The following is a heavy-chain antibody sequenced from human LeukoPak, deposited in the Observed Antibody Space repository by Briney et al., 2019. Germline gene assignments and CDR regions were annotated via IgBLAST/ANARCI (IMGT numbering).Heavy chain of an antibody. CDR3: AKDRVGAILYFDY. Sequence: GGSLRLSCAASGFIFSNYGMSWVRQAPGKGLEWVSAMSGSGSRTYYADSVKGRFTISRDNSKNTLYLQMSSLRVEDTALYYCAKDRVGAILYFDYWGQGTLVTVSS. D-gene: IGHD1-26*01. CDR2: MSGSGSRT. V-gene: IGHV3-23*01. J-gene: IGHJ4*02. CDR1: GFIFSNYG.